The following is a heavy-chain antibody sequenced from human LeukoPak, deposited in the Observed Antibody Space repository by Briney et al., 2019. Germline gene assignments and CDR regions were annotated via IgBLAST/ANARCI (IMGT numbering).Heavy chain of an antibody. D-gene: IGHD6-13*01. J-gene: IGHJ6*04. CDR1: GGSIGTYY. V-gene: IGHV4-59*08. CDR2: IYYSGST. Sequence: PSETLSLTCTVSGGSIGTYYWSWIRQPPGKGLEWIGYIYYSGSTNYNPSLKSRVTISVDTSKNQFSLKLSSVTAADTAVYYCARLAWDSSWGPGDVWGKGTTVTVSS. CDR3: ARLAWDSSWGPGDV.